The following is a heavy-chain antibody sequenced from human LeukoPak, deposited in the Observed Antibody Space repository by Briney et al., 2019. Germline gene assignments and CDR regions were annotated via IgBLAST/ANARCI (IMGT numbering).Heavy chain of an antibody. D-gene: IGHD1-26*01. CDR1: GFTVSSNY. V-gene: IGHV3-74*01. Sequence: PGGSLRLSCAASGFTVSSNYMSWVRQAPGKGLEWVSRINEDGSTTNHADSVKGRFTISRDNAKNTLYMQMNSLRAEDTAVYYCVRDLGGRSGHWGQGTLVTVSS. CDR2: INEDGSTT. CDR3: VRDLGGRSGH. J-gene: IGHJ4*02.